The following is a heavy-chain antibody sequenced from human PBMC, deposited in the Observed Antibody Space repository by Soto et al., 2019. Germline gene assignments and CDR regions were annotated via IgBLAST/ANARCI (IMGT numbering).Heavy chain of an antibody. Sequence: VDLVESGGGLVKPGGSLTLSCATSGFTFSNYRMNCVREAPGKGLAWVASISGCGKDTFYRDSVKGRFTISRDNAESSLVLQMNSLTVDDTAVYHCARVHLVRTSSYYCGMDVWGPGTTVTVSS. V-gene: IGHV3-21*06. D-gene: IGHD6-6*01. J-gene: IGHJ6*02. CDR1: GFTFSNYR. CDR3: ARVHLVRTSSYYCGMDV. CDR2: ISGCGKDT.